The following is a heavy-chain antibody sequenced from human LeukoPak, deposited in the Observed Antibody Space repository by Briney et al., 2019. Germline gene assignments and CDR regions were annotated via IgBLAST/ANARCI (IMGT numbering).Heavy chain of an antibody. CDR3: AREDDSSGWYRKWGYFDY. Sequence: GASVKVSCKASGYTFTSYGISWVRQAPGQGLEWMGWISAYNGNTNYAQKLQGRVTMTTDTSTSTAYMELRSLRSDDTAVYYCAREDDSSGWYRKWGYFDYWGQGTLVTVSS. V-gene: IGHV1-18*01. J-gene: IGHJ4*02. D-gene: IGHD6-19*01. CDR2: ISAYNGNT. CDR1: GYTFTSYG.